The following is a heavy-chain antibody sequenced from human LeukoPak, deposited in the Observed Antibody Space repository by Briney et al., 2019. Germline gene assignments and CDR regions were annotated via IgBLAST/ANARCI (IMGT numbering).Heavy chain of an antibody. CDR2: INPNSGGT. CDR3: ARDLIVSRERTDY. CDR1: GYTFTGYY. J-gene: IGHJ4*02. Sequence: VASVKVSCKASGYTFTGYYMHWARQAPGQGLEWMGWINPNSGGTNYAQKFQGRVTMTRDTSISTAYMELSRLRSDDTAVYYCARDLIVSRERTDYWGQGTLVTVSS. V-gene: IGHV1-2*02. D-gene: IGHD2-8*01.